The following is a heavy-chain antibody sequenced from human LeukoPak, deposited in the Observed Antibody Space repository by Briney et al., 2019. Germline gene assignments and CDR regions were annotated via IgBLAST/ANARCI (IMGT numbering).Heavy chain of an antibody. D-gene: IGHD3-22*01. Sequence: SVKVSCKASGGTFSSYAISWVRQAPGQGLEWMGGIIPIFGTANYAQKFQGRVTITADKSTSTAYMELSSLRAEDTAVYYCATYSSGYSWFDPWGQGTLVTVSS. CDR1: GGTFSSYA. CDR2: IIPIFGTA. V-gene: IGHV1-69*06. J-gene: IGHJ5*02. CDR3: ATYSSGYSWFDP.